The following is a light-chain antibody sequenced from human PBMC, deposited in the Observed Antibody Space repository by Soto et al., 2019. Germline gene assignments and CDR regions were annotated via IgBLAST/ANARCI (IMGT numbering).Light chain of an antibody. Sequence: AIQMTQSPSSLSASVGDRVTITCRASQGIRNDLGWYQQKPGKAHKLLIYAASSLQSGVPSRFSGSGSGTDFTLTISSLQPEDFATYYCLQDYNYPELTFDGGTKVEIK. CDR1: QGIRND. CDR2: AAS. J-gene: IGKJ4*01. V-gene: IGKV1-6*01. CDR3: LQDYNYPELT.